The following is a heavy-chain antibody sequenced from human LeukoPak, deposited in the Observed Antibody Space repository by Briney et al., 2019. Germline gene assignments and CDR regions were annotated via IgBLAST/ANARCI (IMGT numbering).Heavy chain of an antibody. V-gene: IGHV3-23*01. Sequence: GGSLRLXCAASGLSFSTYAMSWARQAPGKGLEWVSGISGSGGSTYYADSVKGRFTTSRDNSKNTLYLQMNSLRAEDTAVYYCAKDLNGKFEAFDIWGQGTMVTVSS. CDR2: ISGSGGST. CDR1: GLSFSTYA. CDR3: AKDLNGKFEAFDI. J-gene: IGHJ3*02.